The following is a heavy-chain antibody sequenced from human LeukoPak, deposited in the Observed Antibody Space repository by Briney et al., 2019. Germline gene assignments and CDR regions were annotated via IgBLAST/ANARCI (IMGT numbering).Heavy chain of an antibody. V-gene: IGHV3-9*03. J-gene: IGHJ4*02. CDR2: VSWYRGGR. CDR3: AEAEYSSGWYYFDY. CDR1: GVTFDDYT. D-gene: IGHD6-13*01. Sequence: GGSLRLSCAASGVTFDDYTMHWGRHAPAQGMGRDSGVSWYRGGRTYADSVKDRFTISRDNAKNSLYLQMSSLRAEAMALYYCAEAEYSSGWYYFDYWGQGTLVTVSS.